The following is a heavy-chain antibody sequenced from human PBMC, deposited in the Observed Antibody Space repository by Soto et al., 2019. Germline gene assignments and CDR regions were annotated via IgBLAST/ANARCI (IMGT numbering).Heavy chain of an antibody. J-gene: IGHJ4*02. CDR2: ISPYDGNT. Sequence: ASVKVSCKASGYTFSSYGINWVRQAPGQGLEWLGWISPYDGNTKYAQILQGRVSMTTDTSTKTAYMELRSLRSDDTAVYYCARDGIAVAGTAVAYWGQGTLVTVSS. V-gene: IGHV1-18*01. CDR1: GYTFSSYG. CDR3: ARDGIAVAGTAVAY. D-gene: IGHD6-19*01.